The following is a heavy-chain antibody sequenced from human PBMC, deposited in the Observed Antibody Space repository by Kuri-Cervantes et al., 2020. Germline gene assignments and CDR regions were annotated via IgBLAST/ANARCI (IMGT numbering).Heavy chain of an antibody. CDR1: GYTFTGNY. J-gene: IGHJ4*02. CDR2: INPKSGGT. D-gene: IGHD6-19*01. Sequence: ASVKVSCKASGYTFTGNYIHWVRQAPGQGLEWMGWINPKSGGTSYARNFQGRVTMTRDTSVSTAYLELSSLRSEDAAVYYCARWGYSSGWRHFDYWGQGTLVTVSS. V-gene: IGHV1-2*02. CDR3: ARWGYSSGWRHFDY.